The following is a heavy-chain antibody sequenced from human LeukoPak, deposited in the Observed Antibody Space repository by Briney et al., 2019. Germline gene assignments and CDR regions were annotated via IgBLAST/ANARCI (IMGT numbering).Heavy chain of an antibody. J-gene: IGHJ6*02. V-gene: IGHV1-46*01. CDR1: GYTFTSYY. Sequence: ASVKVSCKASGYTFTSYYMHWVRQAPGQGLEWMGIINPSGGSTSYAQKFQGRVTMTRDTSTCTVYMELSSLRSEDTAVYYCARDPARDYYGMDVWGQGTTVTVSS. CDR2: INPSGGST. CDR3: ARDPARDYYGMDV.